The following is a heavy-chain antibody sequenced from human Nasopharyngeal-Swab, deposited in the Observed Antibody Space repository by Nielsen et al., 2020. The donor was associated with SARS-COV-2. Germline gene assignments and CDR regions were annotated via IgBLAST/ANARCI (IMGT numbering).Heavy chain of an antibody. V-gene: IGHV4-39*01. CDR2: IYYSGST. D-gene: IGHD3-16*02. J-gene: IGHJ6*02. CDR3: ARVPGYLYGMDV. Sequence: WIRQPPGKGLEWIGSIYYSGSTYYNPSLKSRVTISVDTSKNQFSLKLSSVTAADTAVYYCARVPGYLYGMDVWGQGTTVTVSS.